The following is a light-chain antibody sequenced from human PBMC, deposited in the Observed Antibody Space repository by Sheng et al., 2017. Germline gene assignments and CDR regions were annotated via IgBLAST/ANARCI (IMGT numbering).Light chain of an antibody. CDR2: EGS. CDR3: CSYAGGPYV. Sequence: QSALTQPASVSGSPGQSITISCTGTSSDVGGYDLVSWYQQHPDKAPKLIIYEGSQRPSGVSSRFSGSKSGNTASLTISGLQVEDEADYYCCSYAGGPYVFGTGTQVTVL. CDR1: SSDVGGYDL. V-gene: IGLV2-23*01. J-gene: IGLJ1*01.